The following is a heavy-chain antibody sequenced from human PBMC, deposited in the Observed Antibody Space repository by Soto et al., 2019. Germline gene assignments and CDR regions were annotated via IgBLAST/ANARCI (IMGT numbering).Heavy chain of an antibody. D-gene: IGHD1-1*01. J-gene: IGHJ6*02. Sequence: ASVKVSCKASGYTFTSYAMHWVRQAPGQRLEWMGWINAGNGNTKYSQKFQGRVTMTRDTSAKTAYMELRSLTSDDTALYYCAKNGQPPYYYYGLDVWGQGTKVTVSS. CDR1: GYTFTSYA. CDR2: INAGNGNT. V-gene: IGHV1-3*01. CDR3: AKNGQPPYYYYGLDV.